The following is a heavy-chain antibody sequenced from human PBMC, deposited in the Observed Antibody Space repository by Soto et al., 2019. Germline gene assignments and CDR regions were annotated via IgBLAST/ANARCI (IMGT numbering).Heavy chain of an antibody. CDR1: GASISGSNYY. D-gene: IGHD5-18*01. CDR3: ARRYGSCFDY. CDR2: FYYSGFT. Sequence: SETLSLTCTVSGASISGSNYYWGWIRQPPGKGLEWIGSFYYSGFTYYNPSLKSRVTISVDTSKDQFSLKLSSVTAADTAVYYCARRYGSCFDYWGQGTLVTVSS. J-gene: IGHJ4*02. V-gene: IGHV4-39*07.